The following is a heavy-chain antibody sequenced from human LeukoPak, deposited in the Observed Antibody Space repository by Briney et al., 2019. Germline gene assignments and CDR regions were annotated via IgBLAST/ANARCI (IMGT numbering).Heavy chain of an antibody. Sequence: PSETLSLTCTVSGGSISSGGYYWSWIRQHPGKGLEWNGYIYYSGSTYYNPSLKSRVTISVDTSKNQFSLKLSSVTAADTAVYYCARGKRWLQLGSWFDPWGQGTLVTVSS. CDR1: GGSISSGGYY. D-gene: IGHD5-12*01. CDR2: IYYSGST. CDR3: ARGKRWLQLGSWFDP. V-gene: IGHV4-31*03. J-gene: IGHJ5*02.